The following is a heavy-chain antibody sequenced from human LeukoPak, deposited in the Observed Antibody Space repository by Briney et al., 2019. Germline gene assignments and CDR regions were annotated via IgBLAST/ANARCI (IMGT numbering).Heavy chain of an antibody. CDR1: GFTFSSYR. D-gene: IGHD6-19*01. Sequence: GGSLRLSCAASGFTFSSYRMNWVRQAPGKGLEWFSSISSSSSYIYYADSVKGRFTISRDNAKNSLYLQMNSLRAEDTAVYYCARDQSSGWYRHHDYWGQGTLVTVSS. CDR3: ARDQSSGWYRHHDY. J-gene: IGHJ4*02. V-gene: IGHV3-21*01. CDR2: ISSSSSYI.